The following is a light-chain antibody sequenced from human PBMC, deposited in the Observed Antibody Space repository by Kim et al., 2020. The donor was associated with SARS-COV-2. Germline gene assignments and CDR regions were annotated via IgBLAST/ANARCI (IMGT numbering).Light chain of an antibody. CDR3: QHSGNSPT. J-gene: IGKJ2*01. CDR2: GAS. Sequence: SLSPGERATLSCRASQSVSSSYLAWYQHKPGQAPRLLIYGASSRATGIPDRFSGSGSGTDFTLTISRLEPEDFAVYYCQHSGNSPTFGQGTKLEI. V-gene: IGKV3-20*01. CDR1: QSVSSSY.